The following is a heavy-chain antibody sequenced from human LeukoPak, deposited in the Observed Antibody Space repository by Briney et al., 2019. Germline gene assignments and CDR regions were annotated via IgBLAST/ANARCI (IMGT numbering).Heavy chain of an antibody. CDR3: ARTLRYYMDV. J-gene: IGHJ6*03. Sequence: GRSLRLSCAASGSTFSSYAMHWVRQAPGKGLEWVAVISYDGSNKYYADSVKGRFTISRDNAKNSLYLQMNSLRAEDTAVYYCARTLRYYMDVWGKGTTVTVSS. CDR2: ISYDGSNK. CDR1: GSTFSSYA. V-gene: IGHV3-30*07.